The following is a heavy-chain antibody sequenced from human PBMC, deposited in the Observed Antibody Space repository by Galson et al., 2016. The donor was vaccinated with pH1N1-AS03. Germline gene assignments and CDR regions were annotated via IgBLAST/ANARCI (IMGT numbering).Heavy chain of an antibody. CDR3: STDETFYYYYGMDV. CDR2: IKSKSDGGTT. V-gene: IGHV3-15*01. CDR1: GFTFSNAW. J-gene: IGHJ6*02. Sequence: SLRLSCAASGFTFSNAWMTWVRQAPGKGLEWVGRIKSKSDGGTTDYAEPVKARFTISRDDSKNTLYLQMNSLKTEDTAVYYCSTDETFYYYYGMDVWGRGTTVTVSS.